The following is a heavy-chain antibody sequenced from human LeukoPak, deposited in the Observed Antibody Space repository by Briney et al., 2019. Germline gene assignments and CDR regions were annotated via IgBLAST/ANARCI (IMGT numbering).Heavy chain of an antibody. J-gene: IGHJ4*02. Sequence: GESLKISCKASGYRFTTYWIGWVRQMPGKGLEWMGFIYPGDSETRYSPSFQGQVTISADKSITTAFLQWSSLKASDTAMYHCPRLLLATGPAYCGQGTLVTVSS. CDR1: GYRFTTYW. CDR3: PRLLLATGPAY. V-gene: IGHV5-51*01. CDR2: IYPGDSET. D-gene: IGHD1-1*01.